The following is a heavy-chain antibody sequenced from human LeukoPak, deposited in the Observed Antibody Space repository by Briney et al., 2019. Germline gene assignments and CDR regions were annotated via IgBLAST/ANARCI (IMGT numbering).Heavy chain of an antibody. J-gene: IGHJ6*02. CDR1: GGSISSSSYY. CDR3: ARDASSGWYSSYYYGMDV. Sequence: SETLSLTCAVSGGSISSSSYYWGWIRQPPGKGLEWIGSIYYSGSTYYNPSLKSRVTISVDTSKNQFSLKLSSVTAADTAVYYCARDASSGWYSSYYYGMDVWGQGTTVTVSS. D-gene: IGHD6-19*01. CDR2: IYYSGST. V-gene: IGHV4-39*07.